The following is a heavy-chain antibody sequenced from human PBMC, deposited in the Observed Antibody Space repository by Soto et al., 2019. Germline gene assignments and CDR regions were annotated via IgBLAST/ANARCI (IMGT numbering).Heavy chain of an antibody. Sequence: GASVKVSCKVSGYTLTELSMHWVRQAPGKGLEWMGGFDPEDGETIYAQKFQGRVAMTEDTSTDTAYMELSSLRSEDTAVYYCATVDGLVVATYSNWFDPSGQGTLVTVSS. CDR1: GYTLTELS. CDR3: ATVDGLVVATYSNWFDP. J-gene: IGHJ5*02. V-gene: IGHV1-24*01. D-gene: IGHD5-12*01. CDR2: FDPEDGET.